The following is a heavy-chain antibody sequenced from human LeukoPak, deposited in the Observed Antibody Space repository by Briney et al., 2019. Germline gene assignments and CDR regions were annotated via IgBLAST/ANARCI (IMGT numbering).Heavy chain of an antibody. CDR2: ISVYNGHT. J-gene: IGHJ6*02. Sequence: ASVKVSCKASGYTFASYGINWVRQAPGQGLEWMGWISVYNGHTNYAQKLQGRVTMTTDTSTSTAYMELRSLRSDDTAVYFCARDLSSGDSRGSYFYYYGMDVWGQGTTVTVSS. D-gene: IGHD3-22*01. CDR3: ARDLSSGDSRGSYFYYYGMDV. V-gene: IGHV1-18*01. CDR1: GYTFASYG.